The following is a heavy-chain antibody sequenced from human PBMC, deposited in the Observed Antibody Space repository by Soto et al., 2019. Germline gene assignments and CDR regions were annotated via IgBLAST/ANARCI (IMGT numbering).Heavy chain of an antibody. J-gene: IGHJ4*02. CDR3: TRDRYYDSSGPDY. V-gene: IGHV3-49*04. CDR1: GFTFGDYA. D-gene: IGHD3-22*01. CDR2: IRSKAYGGTA. Sequence: GGSLRLSCTASGFTFGDYAMSWVRQAPGKGLEWVGFIRSKAYGGTAEYAASVKGRFTISRDDSKSIAYLQMNSLKTEDTAVYYCTRDRYYDSSGPDYWGQGTLVTVSS.